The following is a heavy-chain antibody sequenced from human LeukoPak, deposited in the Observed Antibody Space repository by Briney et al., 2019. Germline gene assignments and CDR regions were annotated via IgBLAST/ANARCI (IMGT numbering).Heavy chain of an antibody. CDR2: INPNSGGT. Sequence: ASVTVSFKASGYTFTGYYMHWVRQAPGQGLEWMGWINPNSGGTNYAQKFQGRVTITRDTSISTAYMELSRLRSDDTAVYYCARGGVVVVPAAILSYYYYYMDVWGKGTTVTVSS. CDR3: ARGGVVVVPAAILSYYYYYMDV. V-gene: IGHV1-2*02. D-gene: IGHD2-2*02. CDR1: GYTFTGYY. J-gene: IGHJ6*03.